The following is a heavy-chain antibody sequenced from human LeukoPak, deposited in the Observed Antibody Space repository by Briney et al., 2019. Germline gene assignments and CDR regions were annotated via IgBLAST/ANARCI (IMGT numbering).Heavy chain of an antibody. CDR1: GFIFSNYW. V-gene: IGHV3-7*03. D-gene: IGHD3-22*01. Sequence: GGSLRLSCAASGFIFSNYWMSWVRQAPGKGLEWVANIKQDGSEKYYVDSVKGRFSISRDNAKNSLYLQMNSLRAEDTAVYYCAQSYDSSGYGYWGRGTLVTVSS. J-gene: IGHJ4*02. CDR3: AQSYDSSGYGY. CDR2: IKQDGSEK.